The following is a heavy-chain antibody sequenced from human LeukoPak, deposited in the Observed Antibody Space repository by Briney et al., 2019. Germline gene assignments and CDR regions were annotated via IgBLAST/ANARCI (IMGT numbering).Heavy chain of an antibody. CDR1: GGSISSYY. Sequence: PSETLSLTCTVSGGSISSYYWSWIRQPPGKGLEWIGYIYYSGSTNYNPSLKSRVTISVDTSKNQFSLKLSSVTAADTAVYYCAIAARPLPHDAFDIWGQGTMVTVSS. CDR3: AIAARPLPHDAFDI. J-gene: IGHJ3*02. CDR2: IYYSGST. V-gene: IGHV4-59*01. D-gene: IGHD6-6*01.